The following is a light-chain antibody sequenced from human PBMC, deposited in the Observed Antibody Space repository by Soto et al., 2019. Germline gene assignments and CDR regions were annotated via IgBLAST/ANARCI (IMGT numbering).Light chain of an antibody. Sequence: VVMTQSPAILSVSPGERATLSCRASQSISTNLAWYQQKFGQAPRLLIYNTFTRATGIPARFSGSGSGTVFTLTISSLQSEDFAVYYCQQFNNWPYTFGQGTKLEIK. J-gene: IGKJ2*01. CDR2: NTF. CDR3: QQFNNWPYT. V-gene: IGKV3-15*01. CDR1: QSISTN.